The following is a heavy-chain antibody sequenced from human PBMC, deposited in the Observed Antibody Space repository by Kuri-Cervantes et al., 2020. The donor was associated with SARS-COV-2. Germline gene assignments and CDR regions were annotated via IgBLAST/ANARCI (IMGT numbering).Heavy chain of an antibody. Sequence: GGSLRLSCAASGFTFSSFAMSWVRQAPGKGLEWVSSISGSGVGTYYVDSVKGRFTISRDNSKNTLYLQMNSLRAEDSALYYCAKVGLSFDYWGQGTLVTVSS. D-gene: IGHD2/OR15-2a*01. CDR3: AKVGLSFDY. J-gene: IGHJ4*02. V-gene: IGHV3-23*01. CDR1: GFTFSSFA. CDR2: ISGSGVGT.